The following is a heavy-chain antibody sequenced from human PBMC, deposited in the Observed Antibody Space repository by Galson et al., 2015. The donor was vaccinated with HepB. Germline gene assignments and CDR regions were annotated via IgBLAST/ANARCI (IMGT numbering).Heavy chain of an antibody. Sequence: ETLSLTCTVSGGSISGFYWTWIRQTPGKGLEWIGGVNHSGNTNYNPSLKSRVTISVDTSKNHFSLKVTSVSAADTAVYYCARGRRWEIFGVLIMGGWFDTWGQGTLVTVSS. CDR3: ARGRRWEIFGVLIMGGWFDT. CDR1: GGSISGFY. CDR2: VNHSGNT. V-gene: IGHV4-34*01. D-gene: IGHD3-3*01. J-gene: IGHJ5*02.